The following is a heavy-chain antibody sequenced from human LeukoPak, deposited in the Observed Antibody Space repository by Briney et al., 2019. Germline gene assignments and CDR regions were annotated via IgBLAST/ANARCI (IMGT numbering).Heavy chain of an antibody. V-gene: IGHV3-15*01. CDR1: GFTFSNAW. D-gene: IGHD6-13*01. Sequence: GGSLRLSCAASGFTFSNAWMSWVRQAPGKGLEWVGRIKSKTDGGTTDYAAPVKGRFTISRDDSKNTLYLQMNSLKTEDTAVYYCTTDRSSRYSSSWYYFDYWGQGTLVTVSS. CDR3: TTDRSSRYSSSWYYFDY. CDR2: IKSKTDGGTT. J-gene: IGHJ4*02.